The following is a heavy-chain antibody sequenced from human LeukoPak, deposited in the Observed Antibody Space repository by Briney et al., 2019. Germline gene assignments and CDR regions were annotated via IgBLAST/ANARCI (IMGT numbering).Heavy chain of an antibody. CDR1: GYTFTGYY. CDR3: ASGRKYFISASCYEDDAFYI. Sequence: ASVKVSCKASGYTFTGYYMHWVRQAPGQGLEWMGWISAYNGNTNYAQKLQGRVTMTTDTSTSTAYMELRSLRSDDTAVYYCASGRKYFISASCYEDDAFYILGQRTMVTVSS. D-gene: IGHD2-2*01. J-gene: IGHJ3*02. V-gene: IGHV1-18*04. CDR2: ISAYNGNT.